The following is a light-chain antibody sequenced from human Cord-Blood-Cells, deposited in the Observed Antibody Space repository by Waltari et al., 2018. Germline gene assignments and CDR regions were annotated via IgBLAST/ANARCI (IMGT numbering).Light chain of an antibody. Sequence: QSVLTQPPSVSGAPGQRVTISCTGSSPNIGAGYDLPWYQQLPGTAPKLLIYGNSNRPSGVPDRFSGSKSGTSASLAITGLQAEDEADYYCQSYDSSLNWVFGGGTKLTVL. CDR2: GNS. V-gene: IGLV1-40*01. J-gene: IGLJ3*02. CDR3: QSYDSSLNWV. CDR1: SPNIGAGYD.